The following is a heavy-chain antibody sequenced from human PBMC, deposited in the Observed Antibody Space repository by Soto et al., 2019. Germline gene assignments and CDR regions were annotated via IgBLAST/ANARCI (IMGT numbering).Heavy chain of an antibody. V-gene: IGHV5-51*01. J-gene: IGHJ6*02. CDR2: IYPGDSDT. CDR1: GYSFTSYW. Sequence: GESLKISCKGSGYSFTSYWIGWVRQMPGKGLEWMGIIYPGDSDTRYSPSFQGQVTISADKSISTAYLQWSSLKASDTAMSSCARHAYSNYLLYYYYGMDVWGQGTTVTVSS. D-gene: IGHD4-4*01. CDR3: ARHAYSNYLLYYYYGMDV.